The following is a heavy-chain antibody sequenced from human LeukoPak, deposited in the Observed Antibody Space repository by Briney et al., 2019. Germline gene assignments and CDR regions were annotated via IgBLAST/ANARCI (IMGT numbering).Heavy chain of an antibody. CDR3: ARDHRLRYFDWSDFDY. CDR2: ISSSSFYT. D-gene: IGHD3-9*01. CDR1: GFTFSDYY. Sequence: GGSLRLSCAASGFTFSDYYMSWIRQAPGKGLEWISYISSSSFYTSYADSVKGRFTISRDNAKNSLYLQMNSLRAEDTAEYYCARDHRLRYFDWSDFDYWGQGTLVTVFS. V-gene: IGHV3-11*06. J-gene: IGHJ4*02.